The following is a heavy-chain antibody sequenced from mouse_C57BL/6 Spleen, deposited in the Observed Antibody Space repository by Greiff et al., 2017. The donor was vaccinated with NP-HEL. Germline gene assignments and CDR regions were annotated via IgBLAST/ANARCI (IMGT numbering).Heavy chain of an antibody. CDR2: IDPSDSYT. J-gene: IGHJ1*03. V-gene: IGHV1-50*01. CDR1: GYTFTSYW. Sequence: QVQLQQPGAELVKPGASVKLSCKASGYTFTSYWMQWVKQRPGQGLEWIGEIDPSDSYTNYNQKFKGKATLTVDTSSSTAYMQLSSLTSEDSAVYYCARRDDGYYLYWYFDVWGTGTTVTVSS. D-gene: IGHD2-3*01. CDR3: ARRDDGYYLYWYFDV.